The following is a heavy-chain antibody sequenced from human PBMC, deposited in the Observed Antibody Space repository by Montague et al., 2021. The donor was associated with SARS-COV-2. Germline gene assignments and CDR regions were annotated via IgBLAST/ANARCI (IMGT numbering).Heavy chain of an antibody. J-gene: IGHJ5*02. Sequence: SETLSLTCSVSGGSISSYHWSWIRQSPGKGLEWIGYIFHSGITDXXPSLKSRVTISVDMSKNQFSLQLNSVTAVDSAVYYCARTEYNWNDWFDPWGQGTLVTVSS. CDR1: GGSISSYH. CDR3: ARTEYNWNDWFDP. V-gene: IGHV4-59*13. D-gene: IGHD1-20*01. CDR2: IFHSGIT.